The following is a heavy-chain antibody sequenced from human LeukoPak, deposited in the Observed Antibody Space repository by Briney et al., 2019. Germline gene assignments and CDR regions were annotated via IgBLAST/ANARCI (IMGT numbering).Heavy chain of an antibody. CDR2: IHPNSGGT. CDR3: ASIAAAGTSPLSLQPFGY. D-gene: IGHD6-13*01. J-gene: IGHJ4*02. CDR1: GYTFTGYY. Sequence: GASVKVSCKASGYTFTGYYMHWVRQAPGQGLEWMGWIHPNSGGTTYAQKFQGRVTMTRDTSISTAYMELSRLRSDDTAVYYCASIAAAGTSPLSLQPFGYWGQGTLVTVSS. V-gene: IGHV1-2*02.